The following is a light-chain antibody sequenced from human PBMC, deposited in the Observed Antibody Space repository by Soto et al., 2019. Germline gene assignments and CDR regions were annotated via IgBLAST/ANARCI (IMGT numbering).Light chain of an antibody. V-gene: IGKV3-20*01. J-gene: IGKJ5*01. CDR3: QQYVISVT. CDR2: DAS. CDR1: QSVSRY. Sequence: DIVLTQSPGPLSLSPGERATLSCRASQSVSRYLAWYQQKPGQAPRLLIYDASNRATGIPARFSGSGSGTDFTLTISRLEPQDSAMYYCQQYVISVTLGQGTRLEI.